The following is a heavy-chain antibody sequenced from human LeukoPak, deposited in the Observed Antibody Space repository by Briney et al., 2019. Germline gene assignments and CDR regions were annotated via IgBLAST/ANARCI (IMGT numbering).Heavy chain of an antibody. CDR2: INHSGST. D-gene: IGHD6-19*01. Sequence: SETLSLTCAVYGGSFSGYYWSWIRQPPGKGLEWIGEINHSGSTNYNPSLKSRVTISVDTSKNQFSLKLSSVTAADTAVYHCARRRGAVAGRIYYFDYWGQGTLVTVSS. V-gene: IGHV4-34*01. CDR3: ARRRGAVAGRIYYFDY. J-gene: IGHJ4*02. CDR1: GGSFSGYY.